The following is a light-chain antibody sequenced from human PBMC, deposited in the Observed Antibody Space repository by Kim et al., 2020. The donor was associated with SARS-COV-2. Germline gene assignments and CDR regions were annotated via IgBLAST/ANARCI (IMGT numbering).Light chain of an antibody. J-gene: IGKJ5*01. V-gene: IGKV1-33*01. CDR1: QDVRKY. CDR3: QQYDILPIA. CDR2: DAS. Sequence: GDRVTITCQASQDVRKYLNWYQEKPGNPPKLLIYDASILETGAPSRFSGSGSGTDFSFTISSLQPEDIATYYCQQYDILPIAFGQETRLEIK.